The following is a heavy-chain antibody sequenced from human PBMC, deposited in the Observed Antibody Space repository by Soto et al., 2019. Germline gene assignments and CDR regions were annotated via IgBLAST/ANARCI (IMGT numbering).Heavy chain of an antibody. J-gene: IGHJ4*02. V-gene: IGHV3-7*05. Sequence: GGSLRLSCAASGFTFSSYWMSWVRQAPGKGLEWVANIKQDGSEKYYVDSVKGRFTISRDNAKNSLYLQMNSLRAEDTAVYYCARDWYYDILTGYYSVFGYWGQGTLVTVSS. D-gene: IGHD3-9*01. CDR2: IKQDGSEK. CDR3: ARDWYYDILTGYYSVFGY. CDR1: GFTFSSYW.